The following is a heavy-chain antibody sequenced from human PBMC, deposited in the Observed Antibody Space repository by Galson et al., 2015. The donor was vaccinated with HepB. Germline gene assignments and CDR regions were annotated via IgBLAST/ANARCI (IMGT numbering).Heavy chain of an antibody. Sequence: SVKVSCKASGGTFSSYAISWVRQAPGQGLEWMGGIIPIFGTANYAQKFQGRVTITADESTSTAYMELSSLRSEDTAVYYCARGVGYCSGGSCYSLGNWFDPWGQGTLVTVSS. CDR1: GGTFSSYA. CDR2: IIPIFGTA. V-gene: IGHV1-69*13. J-gene: IGHJ5*02. CDR3: ARGVGYCSGGSCYSLGNWFDP. D-gene: IGHD2-15*01.